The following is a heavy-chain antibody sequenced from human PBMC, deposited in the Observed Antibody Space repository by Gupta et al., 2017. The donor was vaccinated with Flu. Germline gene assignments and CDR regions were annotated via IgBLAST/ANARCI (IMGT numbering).Heavy chain of an antibody. Sequence: EVQLGESGGGLVQPGGSLRVSCADSGFTLSSYWMSWVRQAPGKGLEWVTNIKQDGSEKYYVASVKGRFTISRDNAKNSLYLQMNSLRAEDTAVYYCANLPGYSSRYPYFDYWGQGTLVTVSS. CDR2: IKQDGSEK. J-gene: IGHJ4*02. CDR1: GFTLSSYW. V-gene: IGHV3-7*01. CDR3: ANLPGYSSRYPYFDY. D-gene: IGHD6-13*01.